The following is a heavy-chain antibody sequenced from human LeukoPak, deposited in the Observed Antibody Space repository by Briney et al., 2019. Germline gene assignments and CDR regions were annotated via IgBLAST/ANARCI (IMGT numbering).Heavy chain of an antibody. V-gene: IGHV4-59*01. Sequence: SETLSLTCTVSGGSIRSYYWSWIRQPPGKGLEWIGYIYYTGSTNYNPSLKSRVTISVDTSKNQFSLKLSSVTAADTAVYYCARGGSERYFDLWGRGTLVTVSS. J-gene: IGHJ2*01. CDR2: IYYTGST. CDR1: GGSIRSYY. CDR3: ARGGSERYFDL. D-gene: IGHD3-10*01.